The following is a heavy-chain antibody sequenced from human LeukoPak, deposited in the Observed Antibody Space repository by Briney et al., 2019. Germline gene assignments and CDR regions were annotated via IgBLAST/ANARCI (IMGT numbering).Heavy chain of an antibody. V-gene: IGHV3-74*01. D-gene: IGHD7-27*01. CDR3: VRALMGTSDH. Sequence: GGSLRLSCAASGFTFSRDWMHWGRQAPGKGLVWVSRMNSDGSTTNYADSVKGRFTISRDNAKNTLYLQMNSLRAEDTAVYYCVRALMGTSDHWGQGSLVTVSS. CDR1: GFTFSRDW. J-gene: IGHJ4*02. CDR2: MNSDGSTT.